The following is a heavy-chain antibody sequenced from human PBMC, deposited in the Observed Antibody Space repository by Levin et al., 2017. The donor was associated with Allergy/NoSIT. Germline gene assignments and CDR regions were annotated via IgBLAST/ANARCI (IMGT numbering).Heavy chain of an antibody. D-gene: IGHD6-13*01. J-gene: IGHJ4*02. CDR1: GFSFSNAW. Sequence: SCAASGFSFSNAWMSWARQAPGKGLELVGRIKSKTDGGTIEYAAPVKGRFTISRDDSKNTLYLQMNSLKTEDTAVYYCTTYNSSWYYFDYWGQGTLVTVSS. V-gene: IGHV3-15*01. CDR2: IKSKTDGGTI. CDR3: TTYNSSWYYFDY.